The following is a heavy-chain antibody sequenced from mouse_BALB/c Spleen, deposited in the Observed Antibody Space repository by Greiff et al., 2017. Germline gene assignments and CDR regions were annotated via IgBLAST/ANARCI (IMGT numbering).Heavy chain of an antibody. CDR1: GFTFSSYA. J-gene: IGHJ4*01. CDR3: ARGWDRAMDY. D-gene: IGHD3-3*01. V-gene: IGHV5-9-3*01. Sequence: EVQLVESGGGLVKPGGSLKLSCAASGFTFSSYAMSWVRQTPEKRLEWVATISSGGSYTYYPDSVKGRFTISRDNAKNTLYLQMSSLRSEDTAMYYCARGWDRAMDYWGQGTSVTVSS. CDR2: ISSGGSYT.